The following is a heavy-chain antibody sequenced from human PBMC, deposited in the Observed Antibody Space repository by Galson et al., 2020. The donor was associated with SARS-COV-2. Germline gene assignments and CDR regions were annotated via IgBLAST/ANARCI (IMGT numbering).Heavy chain of an antibody. J-gene: IGHJ4*02. V-gene: IGHV1-2*02. CDR3: ARDRGGWSIDY. CDR2: INPNSGGT. Sequence: ASVKVSCKASGYTFTGYYIHWVRQAPGQGLEWMGWINPNSGGTNYTQKFQGRVTMTRDTSISTAYMELSRLRSDDTAVYYCARDRGGWSIDYWGQGTLVTVAS. D-gene: IGHD6-19*01. CDR1: GYTFTGYY.